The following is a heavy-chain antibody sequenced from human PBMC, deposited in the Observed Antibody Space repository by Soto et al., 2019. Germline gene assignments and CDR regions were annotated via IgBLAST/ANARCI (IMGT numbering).Heavy chain of an antibody. Sequence: QVQLVQSGAEVKKPGSSVKGSCKASGGTFGSYAISWVRQAPGQGLEWMGGIIPIPGTANYAQKFQGRVTIAADESTSTAYMELSSLRSEDTAVYYCARSQGSSTSLEIYYYYYYGMDVWGQGTTFTVSS. V-gene: IGHV1-69*01. D-gene: IGHD2-2*01. CDR2: IIPIPGTA. J-gene: IGHJ6*02. CDR3: ARSQGSSTSLEIYYYYYYGMDV. CDR1: GGTFGSYA.